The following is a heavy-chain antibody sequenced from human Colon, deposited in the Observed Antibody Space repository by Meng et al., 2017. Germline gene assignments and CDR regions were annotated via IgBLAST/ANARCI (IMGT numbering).Heavy chain of an antibody. CDR2: IYWNDDT. Sequence: QIPLKDSGPTLEKPTPTLTLTWTFSGFSLSTPGVGVGWIRQPPGKALEWLAVIYWNDDTRYSPSLKSRLAITKDTSKNQVVLTMTNVDPVDTATYYCAHERRGGQQLRTPWFDPWGQGTLVTVSS. CDR1: GFSLSTPGVG. J-gene: IGHJ5*02. V-gene: IGHV2-5*01. D-gene: IGHD6-13*01. CDR3: AHERRGGQQLRTPWFDP.